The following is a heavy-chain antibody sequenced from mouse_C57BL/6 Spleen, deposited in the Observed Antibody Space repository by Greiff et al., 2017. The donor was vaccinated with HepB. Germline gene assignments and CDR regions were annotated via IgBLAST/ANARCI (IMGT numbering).Heavy chain of an antibody. Sequence: QVQLQQPGAELVKPGASVKLSCKASGYTFTSYWMHWVKQRPGQGLEWIGMIHPNSGSTNYNEKFKSKATLTVDKSSSTAYMQLSSLTSEDSAVYYCARSGRGGYFDVWGTGTTVTVSS. CDR2: IHPNSGST. V-gene: IGHV1-64*01. D-gene: IGHD3-1*01. J-gene: IGHJ1*03. CDR3: ARSGRGGYFDV. CDR1: GYTFTSYW.